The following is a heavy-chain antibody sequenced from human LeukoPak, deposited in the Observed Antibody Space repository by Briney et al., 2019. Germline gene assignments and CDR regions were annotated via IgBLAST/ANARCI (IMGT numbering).Heavy chain of an antibody. D-gene: IGHD3-22*01. V-gene: IGHV4-30-4*08. CDR3: AREGHDSSGYYYNAPFDY. J-gene: IGHJ4*02. CDR1: GGSISSYDYY. Sequence: SQTLYLTCTVSGGSISSYDYYWSWIRQPPGKGLVWMGYIYYSGSTYYNPSLKSRVTISVDTSKNQFSLKLSSVTAADTAVYYCAREGHDSSGYYYNAPFDYWGQGTLVTVSS. CDR2: IYYSGST.